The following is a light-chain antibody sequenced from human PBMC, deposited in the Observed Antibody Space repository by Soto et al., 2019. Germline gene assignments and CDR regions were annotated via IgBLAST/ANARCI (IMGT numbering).Light chain of an antibody. V-gene: IGKV1-9*01. Sequence: DIQLTQSPSFLSASVGDRVTITCRASQGISTYLAWYQHRAGKPPKLLIYAASTLQSGVPSRFSGSGSGTEFTLTISSLQPDDFATYYCQQLNSFPLYTFGQGTKLDI. CDR3: QQLNSFPLYT. J-gene: IGKJ2*01. CDR1: QGISTY. CDR2: AAS.